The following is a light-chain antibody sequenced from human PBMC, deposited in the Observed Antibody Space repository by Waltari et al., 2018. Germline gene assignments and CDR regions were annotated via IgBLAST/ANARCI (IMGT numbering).Light chain of an antibody. V-gene: IGKV1-5*03. CDR2: KAS. J-gene: IGKJ1*01. CDR3: PQYRNLCT. CDR1: QSLSNW. Sequence: DIQMTQSPSTLSASVGDRVTITCRASQSLSNWLAWYQQKPGKATKVLIYKASTLESGVPSRFSGSGSETEFTLTSSSLQPDDFSTDDCPQYRNLCTFGQGTKVEIK.